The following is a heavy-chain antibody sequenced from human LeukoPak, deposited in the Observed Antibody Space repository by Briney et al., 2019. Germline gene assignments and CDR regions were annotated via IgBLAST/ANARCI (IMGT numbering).Heavy chain of an antibody. D-gene: IGHD1-26*01. CDR3: ARVVSGSYPLFDY. CDR2: ISSSSSYI. Sequence: GGSLRLSCEASGFTFSSYSMNWVRQAPGKGLEWVSSISSSSSYIYYADSVKGRFTISRDNAKNSLYLQMNSLRSEDTAVYYCARVVSGSYPLFDYWGQGTLVTVSS. J-gene: IGHJ4*02. CDR1: GFTFSSYS. V-gene: IGHV3-21*01.